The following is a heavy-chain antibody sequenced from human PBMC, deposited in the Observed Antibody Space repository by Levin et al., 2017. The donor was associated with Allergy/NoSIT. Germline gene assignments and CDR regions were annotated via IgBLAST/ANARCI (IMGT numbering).Heavy chain of an antibody. CDR3: AYSRFDTSGYSE. CDR1: GVSLMNNGVG. Sequence: SGPTLVKPTQTLTLTCTFSGVSLMNNGVGVGWIRQPPGKALEWLGIIYWDDDKRYSPSMKGRLTLTKDTSRNQVVFTMTNMDPVDTGTYYCAYSRFDTSGYSEWGQGTPVIVSS. V-gene: IGHV2-5*02. D-gene: IGHD3-22*01. J-gene: IGHJ4*02. CDR2: IYWDDDK.